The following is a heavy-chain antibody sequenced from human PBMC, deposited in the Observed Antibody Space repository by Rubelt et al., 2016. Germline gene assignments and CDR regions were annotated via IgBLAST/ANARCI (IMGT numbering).Heavy chain of an antibody. CDR3: ARDLRRMGGSSSFDY. D-gene: IGHD1-26*01. V-gene: IGHV3-7*01. Sequence: EVQLVESGGGLVQPGGSLRLSCAASGFTFSSYWMSWVRQAPGKGLEWVANIKQDGSEKYYVDSVKGRFTISRDNSKNTLYLQMNSLRAEDTAVYYWARDLRRMGGSSSFDYWGQGTLVTVSS. CDR1: GFTFSSYW. CDR2: IKQDGSEK. J-gene: IGHJ4*02.